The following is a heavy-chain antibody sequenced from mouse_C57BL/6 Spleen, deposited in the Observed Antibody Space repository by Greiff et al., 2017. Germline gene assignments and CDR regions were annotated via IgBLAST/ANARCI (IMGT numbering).Heavy chain of an antibody. D-gene: IGHD1-1*01. Sequence: QVQLQQPGAELVRPGTSVKLSCKASGYTFTSYWMHWVKQRPGQGLEWIGVIDPSDSYTNYNQKFKGKATLTVDTSSSTAYMQLSSLTSEDSAVYYCARCYGSSDWYFEVWGTGTTVTVSS. V-gene: IGHV1-59*01. CDR2: IDPSDSYT. J-gene: IGHJ1*03. CDR1: GYTFTSYW. CDR3: ARCYGSSDWYFEV.